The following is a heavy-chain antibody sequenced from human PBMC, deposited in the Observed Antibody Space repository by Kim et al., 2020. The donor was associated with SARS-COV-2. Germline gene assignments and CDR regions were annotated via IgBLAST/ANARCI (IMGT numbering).Heavy chain of an antibody. J-gene: IGHJ6*03. CDR1: GFTFSSYG. D-gene: IGHD2-15*01. CDR3: ARVRRWQPARYYYYYMDV. CDR2: IWYDGSNK. V-gene: IGHV3-33*01. Sequence: GGSLRLSCAASGFTFSSYGMHWVRQAPGKGLEWVAVIWYDGSNKYYADSVKGRFTISRDNSKNTLYLQMNSLRAEDTAVYYCARVRRWQPARYYYYYMDVWGKGTTVTVSS.